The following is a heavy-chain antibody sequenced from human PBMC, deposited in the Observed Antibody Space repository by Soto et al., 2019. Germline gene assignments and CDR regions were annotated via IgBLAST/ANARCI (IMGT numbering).Heavy chain of an antibody. CDR2: FDPEDGET. Sequence: ASVKVSCKVSGYTLTGLSMHWVRQAPGKGLEWMGGFDPEDGETIYAQKFQGRVTMTEDTSTDTAYMEVSSLRSEDTAVYYCAPVAQITIFGVVNWFDPWGQGTLVTVSS. CDR1: GYTLTGLS. J-gene: IGHJ5*02. CDR3: APVAQITIFGVVNWFDP. V-gene: IGHV1-24*01. D-gene: IGHD3-3*01.